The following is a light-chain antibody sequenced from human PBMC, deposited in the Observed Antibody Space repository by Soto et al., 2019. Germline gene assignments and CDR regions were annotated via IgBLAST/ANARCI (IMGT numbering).Light chain of an antibody. CDR3: QKYDGVPLT. J-gene: IGKJ4*01. V-gene: IGKV1-27*01. CDR1: QGINDY. Sequence: DIQMTQSPSSLSASVGDRVTITCRASQGINDYLAWFQQKQGKVPRLLIYAASTLQSGVPARFSGSGSGTDFTLTITRLQPEDGATYYCQKYDGVPLTFGGGTTVEI. CDR2: AAS.